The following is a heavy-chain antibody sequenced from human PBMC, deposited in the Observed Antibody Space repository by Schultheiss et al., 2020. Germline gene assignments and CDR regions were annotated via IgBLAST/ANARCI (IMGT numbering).Heavy chain of an antibody. CDR2: ISHSDGST. CDR1: GFTFSNHA. CDR3: AREYYYYMDV. V-gene: IGHV3-23*01. J-gene: IGHJ6*03. Sequence: GGSLRLSCAASGFTFSNHAMSWVRQAPGKGLEWVSGISHSDGSTYYADSVKGRFTISRDNSKNTLYLQMNSLRAEDTAVYYCAREYYYYMDVWGKGTTVTVSS.